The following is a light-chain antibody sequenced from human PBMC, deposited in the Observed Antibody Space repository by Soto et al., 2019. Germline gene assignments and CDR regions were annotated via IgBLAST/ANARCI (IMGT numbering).Light chain of an antibody. J-gene: IGLJ3*02. CDR1: TSDVGIYNL. CDR2: EVD. Sequence: QSALTQPASVSGSPGQSITISCSGTTSDVGIYNLVSWYQQHPGKAPKLVIYEVDKRPSGVSNRFSGSRSGNTASLTISGLQSEHEADYCCSSYAGRRWVFGGGTKLTVL. CDR3: SSYAGRRWV. V-gene: IGLV2-23*02.